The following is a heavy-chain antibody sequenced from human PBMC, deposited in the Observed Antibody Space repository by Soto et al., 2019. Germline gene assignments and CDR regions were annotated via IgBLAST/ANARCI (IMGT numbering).Heavy chain of an antibody. CDR3: ARTRPDFDY. Sequence: SETLSLTCTVSGDSIISGEYYWSWIRQAPGKGLEWIGLIYYSGITDYNPSLKSRVAISIDKSKNQFSLKLSSVTAADTAVYYCARTRPDFDYWGQGTLVTVSS. CDR2: IYYSGIT. J-gene: IGHJ4*02. CDR1: GDSIISGEYY. V-gene: IGHV4-30-4*01.